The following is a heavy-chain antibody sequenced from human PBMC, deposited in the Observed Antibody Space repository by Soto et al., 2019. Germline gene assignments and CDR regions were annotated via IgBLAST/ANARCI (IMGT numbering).Heavy chain of an antibody. D-gene: IGHD4-17*01. CDR3: ARDRQNYGTFDY. CDR1: GYTFTNYG. CDR2: ISGHNGVT. V-gene: IGHV1-18*01. Sequence: QVQLVQSGGEVKKPGASVKVSCNTAGYTFTNYGISWVRQAPGQGLEWMGWISGHNGVTNNAQKFQDRVTMNRDISTNIADMELRSLRADDTAVYFCARDRQNYGTFDYWGQGTLVTVSS. J-gene: IGHJ4*02.